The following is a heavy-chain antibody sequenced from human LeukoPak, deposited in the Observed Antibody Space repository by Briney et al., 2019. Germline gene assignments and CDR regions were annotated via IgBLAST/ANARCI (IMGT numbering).Heavy chain of an antibody. Sequence: PSETLSLTCAVYGGSFSGYYWSWIRQPPGKGLEWIGEINHSGSTNYNPSLKSRVTISVDTSKNQFSLKLSSVTAADTAVYYCARRWFGESYYFDYWGQGTLVTVSS. D-gene: IGHD3-10*01. V-gene: IGHV4-34*01. CDR2: INHSGST. CDR1: GGSFSGYY. J-gene: IGHJ4*02. CDR3: ARRWFGESYYFDY.